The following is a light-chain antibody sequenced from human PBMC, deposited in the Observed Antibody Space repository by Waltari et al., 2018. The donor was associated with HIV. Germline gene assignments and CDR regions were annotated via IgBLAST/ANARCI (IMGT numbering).Light chain of an antibody. V-gene: IGLV3-10*01. CDR3: YSTDSSGNHRV. CDR2: EDS. J-gene: IGLJ3*02. Sequence: SYELTQPPSVSVSPGQTARITCSGDAVPTKYENWYQQKSGQAPVLVIYEDSKRPSGIPERFSGSSSATMATLTISGAQVEDEADYYCYSTDSSGNHRVFGGGTKLTVL. CDR1: AVPTKY.